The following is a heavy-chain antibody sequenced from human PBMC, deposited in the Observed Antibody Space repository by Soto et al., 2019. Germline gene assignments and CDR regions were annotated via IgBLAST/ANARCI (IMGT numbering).Heavy chain of an antibody. CDR2: INAGNGNT. V-gene: IGHV1-3*01. J-gene: IGHJ3*02. D-gene: IGHD2-21*01. CDR3: ARNVPWIAFDRLTTFDI. CDR1: GYTFTSYA. Sequence: GASVKVSCKASGYTFTSYAMHWVRQAPGQRLEWMGWINAGNGNTKYSQKFQGRVTITRDTSASTAYMELSSLRSEDTAVYYCARNVPWIAFDRLTTFDIWGQGTMVTVSS.